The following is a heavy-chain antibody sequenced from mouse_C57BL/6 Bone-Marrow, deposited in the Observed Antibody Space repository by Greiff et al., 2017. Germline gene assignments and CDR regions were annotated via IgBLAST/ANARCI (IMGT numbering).Heavy chain of an antibody. CDR3: ARDTTVVADFDV. Sequence: QVHVKQSGAELARPGASVKLSCKASGYTFTSYGISWVKQRTGQGLEWIGEIYPRSGNTYYNEKFKGKATLTADKSSSTAYMELRSLTSEDSAVYFCARDTTVVADFDVWGTGTTVTVSS. D-gene: IGHD1-1*01. CDR1: GYTFTSYG. CDR2: IYPRSGNT. J-gene: IGHJ1*03. V-gene: IGHV1-81*01.